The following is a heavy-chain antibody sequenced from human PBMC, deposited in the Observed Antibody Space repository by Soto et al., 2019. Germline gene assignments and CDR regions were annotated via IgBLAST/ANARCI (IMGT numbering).Heavy chain of an antibody. CDR2: ISSSSSYI. V-gene: IGHV3-21*01. CDR3: ARAKGYYYDSSGYYYGRRTNWYFDL. D-gene: IGHD3-22*01. J-gene: IGHJ2*01. CDR1: GFTFSSYS. Sequence: EVQLVESGGGLVKPGGSLRLSCAASGFTFSSYSMNWVRQAPGKGLEWVSSISSSSSYIYYADSVKGRFTISRDNAKNSLYLQMNSLRAEDTAVYYCARAKGYYYDSSGYYYGRRTNWYFDLWGRGTLVTVSS.